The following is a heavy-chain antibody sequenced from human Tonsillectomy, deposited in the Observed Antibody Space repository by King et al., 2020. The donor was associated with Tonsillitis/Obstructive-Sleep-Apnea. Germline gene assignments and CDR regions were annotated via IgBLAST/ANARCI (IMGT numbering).Heavy chain of an antibody. J-gene: IGHJ3*02. D-gene: IGHD4-17*01. CDR3: ARDRSDDYGAFDI. CDR1: GYTFTGYY. CDR2: INPNSGGT. V-gene: IGHV1-2*06. Sequence: VQLVESGAEVKKPGASVKVSCKASGYTFTGYYMHWVRQAPGQGLEWMGRINPNSGGTNYAQKFQGRVTMTRDTSISTAYTELSRLRSDDTAVYSCARDRSDDYGAFDIWGQGTMVTVSS.